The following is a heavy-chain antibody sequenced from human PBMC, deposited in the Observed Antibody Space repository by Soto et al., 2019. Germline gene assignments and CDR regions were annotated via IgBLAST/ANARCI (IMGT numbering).Heavy chain of an antibody. D-gene: IGHD3-10*01. V-gene: IGHV4-31*11. J-gene: IGHJ4*02. CDR1: DGSISRGGYY. CDR3: AKSLRGIIIASDC. CDR2: IYNSGST. Sequence: PSETLSLTCAVSDGSISRGGYYWSWIRHHPGKGLEWIGYIYNSGSTYYNPSLKSRVTISVDNSKNTLYLQMNSLRAEDTAVYYCAKSLRGIIIASDCRGQGTFVTVSS.